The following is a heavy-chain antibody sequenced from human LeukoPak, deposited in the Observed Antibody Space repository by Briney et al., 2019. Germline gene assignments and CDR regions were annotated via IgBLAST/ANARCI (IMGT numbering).Heavy chain of an antibody. V-gene: IGHV3-21*01. J-gene: IGHJ4*02. CDR2: ISSSSSYI. D-gene: IGHD2-15*01. CDR3: ARAEECSGGSCYFDY. CDR1: GFTFSSYS. Sequence: GGSLRLSCAASGFTFSSYSMNWVRQAPGKGLEWVSSISSSSSYIYYADSVKGRFTISRDNAKNSLYLQMNSLRAEDTAVYYCARAEECSGGSCYFDYWGQGTLVTVSS.